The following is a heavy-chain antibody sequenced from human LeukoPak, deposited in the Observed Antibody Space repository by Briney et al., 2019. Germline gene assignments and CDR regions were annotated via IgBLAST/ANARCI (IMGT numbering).Heavy chain of an antibody. Sequence: SETLSLTCTVSGDSISSSRSYWGWIRQPPGKGLEWIGSIYYSGSTYYNTSLKSRVTISVDTSKNQFSLKLSSVTAADTAVYYCARDRMTTVTLPFDPWGQGTLVTVSS. CDR2: IYYSGST. J-gene: IGHJ5*02. V-gene: IGHV4-39*07. CDR3: ARDRMTTVTLPFDP. D-gene: IGHD4-17*01. CDR1: GDSISSSRSY.